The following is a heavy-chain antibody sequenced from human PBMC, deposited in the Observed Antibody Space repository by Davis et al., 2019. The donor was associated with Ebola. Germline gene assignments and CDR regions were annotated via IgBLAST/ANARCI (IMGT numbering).Heavy chain of an antibody. CDR3: ARVSSSSWPFFES. V-gene: IGHV3-13*01. CDR1: GFTFSSYD. J-gene: IGHJ4*02. CDR2: IGIGGDT. Sequence: GESLKISCAASGFTFSSYDMHWVRQATGKGLEWVSAIGIGGDTHYPGSVKGRSTISRENAKNSLYLQMNSLRAGDTAVYYCARVSSSSWPFFESWGQGTLVTVSS. D-gene: IGHD6-13*01.